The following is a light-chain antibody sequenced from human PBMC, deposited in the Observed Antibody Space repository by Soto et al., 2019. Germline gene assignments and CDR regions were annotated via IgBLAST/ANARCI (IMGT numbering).Light chain of an antibody. J-gene: IGKJ1*01. CDR1: QSVSSCY. CDR3: QQYGSYPGT. CDR2: GAS. Sequence: EIVMTQSPATLSLSLGERATLSCRASQSVSSCYLAWYLQKPGEAPFLLIYGASTRATGVPGRFSGSGAGTDFTLTISSLEPEDFAVYYCQQYGSYPGTFGQGTKVEIK. V-gene: IGKV3-20*01.